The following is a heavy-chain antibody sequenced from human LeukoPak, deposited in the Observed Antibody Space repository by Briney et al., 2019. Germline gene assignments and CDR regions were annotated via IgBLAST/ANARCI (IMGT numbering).Heavy chain of an antibody. D-gene: IGHD2-15*01. CDR3: ARRGPGLLLMWYYFDY. Sequence: SETLSLTCTVSGGSISRSGYSWGWFRQPPGKGLEWIGGIYYSGSTYYNPSLKSRVTISVDTSKNQFSLKLSSVTAADTAVYYCARRGPGLLLMWYYFDYWGQGTLVTVSS. CDR2: IYYSGST. CDR1: GGSISRSGYS. V-gene: IGHV4-39*01. J-gene: IGHJ4*02.